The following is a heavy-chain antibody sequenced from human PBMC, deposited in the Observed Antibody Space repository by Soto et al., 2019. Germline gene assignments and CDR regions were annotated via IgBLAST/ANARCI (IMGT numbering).Heavy chain of an antibody. D-gene: IGHD3-22*01. CDR2: IDPSGGVT. V-gene: IGHV1-46*01. Sequence: QVQLIQFGAEVKKPGASVKVSCRASGYTFTKFHIHWVRQAPGQGLEWMGMIDPSGGVTRDAQRFQGRIPMPSDTSTSSVYMELRGLASEDTAVYYCARDVIGYDNYETIGYYFDHWGPGTLVTVSS. J-gene: IGHJ4*02. CDR3: ARDVIGYDNYETIGYYFDH. CDR1: GYTFTKFH.